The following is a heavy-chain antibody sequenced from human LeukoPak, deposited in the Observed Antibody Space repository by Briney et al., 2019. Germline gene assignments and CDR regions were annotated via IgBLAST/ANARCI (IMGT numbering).Heavy chain of an antibody. CDR3: ARMSYYDSSGDNWFDP. J-gene: IGHJ5*02. D-gene: IGHD3-22*01. V-gene: IGHV1-8*01. CDR1: GYTFTSYD. Sequence: ASVKVSCKASGYTFTSYDINWVRQATGQGLEWMGWMNPNSGNTGYAQKFQGRVTMTRDTSISTAYMELSSLGSEDTAVYYCARMSYYDSSGDNWFDPWGQGTLVTVSS. CDR2: MNPNSGNT.